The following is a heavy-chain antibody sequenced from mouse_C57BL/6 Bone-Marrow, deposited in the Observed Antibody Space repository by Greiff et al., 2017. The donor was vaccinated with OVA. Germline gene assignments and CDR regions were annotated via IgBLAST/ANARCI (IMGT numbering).Heavy chain of an antibody. V-gene: IGHV1-15*01. Sequence: VQLQQSGAELVRPGASVTLSCKASGYTFTDYEMHWVKQTPVHGLEWIGAIDPETGGTAYNQKFKGKAILTADKSSSTAYMELRSLTSEDSAVYYCTSGYSNYYDMDYWGQGTSVTVSS. J-gene: IGHJ4*01. D-gene: IGHD2-5*01. CDR3: TSGYSNYYDMDY. CDR1: GYTFTDYE. CDR2: IDPETGGT.